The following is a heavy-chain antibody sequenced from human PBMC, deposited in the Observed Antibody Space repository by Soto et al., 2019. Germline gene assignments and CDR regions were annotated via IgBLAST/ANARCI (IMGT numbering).Heavy chain of an antibody. V-gene: IGHV3-9*01. CDR2: ISANGAFV. CDR1: GFNFDDHA. J-gene: IGHJ4*02. CDR3: TIDIFRTITTIDY. D-gene: IGHD1-20*01. Sequence: EVQLVESGGGLVEPGRSLRLSCAASGFNFDDHAMNWFRRTPGKGLEWVLGISANGAFVGYGKSVKCRFTVSSNNAKNSLFLQMSSLRREDTAVYYCTIDIFRTITTIDYWGQGTLVTVSS.